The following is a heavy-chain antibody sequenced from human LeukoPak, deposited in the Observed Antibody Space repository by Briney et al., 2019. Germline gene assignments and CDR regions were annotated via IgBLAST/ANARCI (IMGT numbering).Heavy chain of an antibody. Sequence: SQTLSLTCTVSGGSISSGSYYWSWIRQLAGKGLEWIGSIYYSGSTYYNPSLKSRVTISVDTSKNQFSLKLSSVTAADTAVYYCARTRYYYNSRSYGAPYYFDYWGQGTLVTVSS. V-gene: IGHV4-39*01. CDR1: GGSISSGSYY. J-gene: IGHJ4*02. CDR3: ARTRYYYNSRSYGAPYYFDY. D-gene: IGHD3-10*01. CDR2: IYYSGST.